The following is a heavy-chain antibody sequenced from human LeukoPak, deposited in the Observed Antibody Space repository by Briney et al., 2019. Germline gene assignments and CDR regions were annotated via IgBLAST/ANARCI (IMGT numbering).Heavy chain of an antibody. D-gene: IGHD3-22*01. Sequence: SETLSLTCTVSGGSISTYYWSWIRQPPGKGLEWFGYIYYSGSTNYNPSLKSRVTISVDTSKNQFSLKLRSVTAADTAVYYCAASYYYYSSGPRPYYFDFWGQGTLVTVSS. V-gene: IGHV4-59*08. CDR1: GGSISTYY. CDR3: AASYYYYSSGPRPYYFDF. J-gene: IGHJ4*02. CDR2: IYYSGST.